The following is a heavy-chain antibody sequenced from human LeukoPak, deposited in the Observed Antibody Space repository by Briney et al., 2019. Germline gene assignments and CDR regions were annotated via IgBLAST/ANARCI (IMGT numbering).Heavy chain of an antibody. CDR2: IIPIFGTA. CDR1: GGTFSSYA. J-gene: IGHJ4*02. Sequence: SVKVSCKASGGTFSSYAISWVRQAPGQGLEWMGGIIPIFGTANYAQKFQGRVTITADESTSTAYMELSSLRSEDTVVYYCARAEYSSSLIIDYWGQGTLVTVSS. D-gene: IGHD6-6*01. V-gene: IGHV1-69*13. CDR3: ARAEYSSSLIIDY.